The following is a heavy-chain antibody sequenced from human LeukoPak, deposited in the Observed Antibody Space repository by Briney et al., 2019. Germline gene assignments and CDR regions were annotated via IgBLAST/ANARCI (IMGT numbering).Heavy chain of an antibody. CDR3: ARHIGGGIEDMDV. CDR2: IYVTGT. D-gene: IGHD3-16*02. J-gene: IGHJ6*03. Sequence: SSETLSLTCTVSGGSIGTYYWSWIRQSPGKGLEWIGYIYVTGTRYNPYLQSRVTISVDRSRNLFFLRMSSVTAADTAVYYCARHIGGGIEDMDVWGKGTKVIVSS. CDR1: GGSIGTYY. V-gene: IGHV4-59*08.